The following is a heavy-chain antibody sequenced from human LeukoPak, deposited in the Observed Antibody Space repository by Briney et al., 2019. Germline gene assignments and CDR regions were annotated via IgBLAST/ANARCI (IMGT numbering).Heavy chain of an antibody. CDR3: AGGDGYNYYYFDY. CDR1: GGSISSGGYY. J-gene: IGHJ4*02. V-gene: IGHV4-30-2*01. Sequence: SETLSLTCTVSGGSISSGGYYWSWIRQPPGKGLEWIGYIYHSGSTYYNPSLKSRVTISIDRSKNQFSLKLSSVTAADTAVYYCAGGDGYNYYYFDYWGQGTLVTVSS. CDR2: IYHSGST. D-gene: IGHD5-24*01.